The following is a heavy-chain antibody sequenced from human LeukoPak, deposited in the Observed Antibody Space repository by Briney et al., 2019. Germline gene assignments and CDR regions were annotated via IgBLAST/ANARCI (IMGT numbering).Heavy chain of an antibody. J-gene: IGHJ6*02. CDR3: AKDLWFGELLSDYYYYGMDV. V-gene: IGHV3-23*01. CDR2: LSDGGDSA. Sequence: GGSLRLSCAASRFSFSTYGMSWVRQAPGKGLEWVSGLSDGGDSAYYADSVQGRFTISRDNSQNTLSLQMTTLRAEDTAVYYCAKDLWFGELLSDYYYYGMDVWGQGTTVTVSS. CDR1: RFSFSTYG. D-gene: IGHD3-10*01.